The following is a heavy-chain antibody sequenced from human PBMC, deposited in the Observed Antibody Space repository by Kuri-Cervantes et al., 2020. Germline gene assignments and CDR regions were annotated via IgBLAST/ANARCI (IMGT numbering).Heavy chain of an antibody. Sequence: GESLKISCAASGFTFSSYAMHWVCQAPGKGLEWVAVISYDGSNKYYADSVKGRFTISRDNSKNTLYLQMNSLRAEDTAVYYCARDSPENYGMDVWGQGTTVTVSS. V-gene: IGHV3-30-3*01. CDR3: ARDSPENYGMDV. J-gene: IGHJ6*02. CDR1: GFTFSSYA. CDR2: ISYDGSNK. D-gene: IGHD1-14*01.